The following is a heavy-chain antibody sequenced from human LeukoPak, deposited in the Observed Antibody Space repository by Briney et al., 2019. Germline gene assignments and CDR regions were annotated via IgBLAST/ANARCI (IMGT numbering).Heavy chain of an antibody. CDR1: GYTFTSYG. V-gene: IGHV1-18*01. CDR3: ARERGQWLVRDWFDP. Sequence: ASVKVSCKASGYTFTSYGISWVRQAPGQGLEWMGWISAYNGNTNYAQKLQGRVTMTTDTSTSTAYMELRSLRSDDTAVHYCARERGQWLVRDWFDPWGQGTLVTVSS. D-gene: IGHD6-19*01. CDR2: ISAYNGNT. J-gene: IGHJ5*02.